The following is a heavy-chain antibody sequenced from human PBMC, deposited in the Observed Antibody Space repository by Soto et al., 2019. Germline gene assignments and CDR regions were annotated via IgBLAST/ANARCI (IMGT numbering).Heavy chain of an antibody. J-gene: IGHJ6*02. CDR1: VCSFTSYC. CDR3: ARGQGDAYSYYYGMDV. Sequence: GESLKISGEVSVCSFTSYCIGWVRQMPGKGLWXMGIIYPGYPYTKYSPSFTGHVTISTDKSXSTAXRXWXXLXXSXXXXXYVARGQGDAYSYYYGMDVWGQGTTVPVSS. CDR2: IYPGYPYT. D-gene: IGHD3-16*01. V-gene: IGHV5-51*01.